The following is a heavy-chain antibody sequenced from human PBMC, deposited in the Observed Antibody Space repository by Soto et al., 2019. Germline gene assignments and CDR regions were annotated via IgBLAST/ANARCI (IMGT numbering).Heavy chain of an antibody. V-gene: IGHV3-30-3*01. CDR3: GRGVGYGDYPHFDY. J-gene: IGHJ4*02. D-gene: IGHD4-17*01. CDR1: GFTFSSYA. Sequence: QVQLVESGGGVVQPGRSLRLSCAASGFTFSSYAMHWVRQAPGKGLEWVAVISYDGSNKYYADSVKGRFTISRDNSKNRLYLKMNSGRAEDRALYYCGRGVGYGDYPHFDYWGQGTLVTVSS. CDR2: ISYDGSNK.